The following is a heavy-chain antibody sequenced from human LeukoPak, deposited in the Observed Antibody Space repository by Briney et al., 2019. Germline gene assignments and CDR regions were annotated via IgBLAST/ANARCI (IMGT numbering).Heavy chain of an antibody. CDR3: ARVGATVNTTLDYFDS. D-gene: IGHD4-11*01. V-gene: IGHV7-4-1*02. Sequence: GASVKVSCKSSGYTFTSYAMNWARQAPGQGLEWMGWINTNTGNPTYAQGFTGRFVFSLDTSVSTAYLQISSLKAEDTAVDYCARVGATVNTTLDYFDSWGQGTLVTVSS. J-gene: IGHJ4*02. CDR2: INTNTGNP. CDR1: GYTFTSYA.